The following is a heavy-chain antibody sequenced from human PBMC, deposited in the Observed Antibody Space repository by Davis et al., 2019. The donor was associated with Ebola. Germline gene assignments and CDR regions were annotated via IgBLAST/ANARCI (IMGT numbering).Heavy chain of an antibody. V-gene: IGHV4-59*01. D-gene: IGHD3-22*01. Sequence: SETLSLTCAVYGGSFSGYYWSWIRQPPGKGLEWIGYIYYSGSTNYNPSLKSRLTISVDTSKNQFSLKLSSVTAADTAVYYCARESYYYDSSGYYRGAFDIWGQGTMVTVSS. J-gene: IGHJ3*02. CDR1: GGSFSGYY. CDR2: IYYSGST. CDR3: ARESYYYDSSGYYRGAFDI.